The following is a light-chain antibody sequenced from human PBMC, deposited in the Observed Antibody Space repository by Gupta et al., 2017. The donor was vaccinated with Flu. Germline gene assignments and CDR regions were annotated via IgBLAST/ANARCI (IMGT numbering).Light chain of an antibody. CDR3: QQYYSTHT. J-gene: IGKJ5*01. Sequence: VSLGERATLNCKSNRSVLSTSNNKNFLAWFQHKGGQPPRLLIHSASTREVGVPYRFSGGGSGTDFTLTINSLQTEDVAIYYCQQYYSTHTFGQGTRLEMK. CDR1: RSVLSTSNNKNF. CDR2: SAS. V-gene: IGKV4-1*01.